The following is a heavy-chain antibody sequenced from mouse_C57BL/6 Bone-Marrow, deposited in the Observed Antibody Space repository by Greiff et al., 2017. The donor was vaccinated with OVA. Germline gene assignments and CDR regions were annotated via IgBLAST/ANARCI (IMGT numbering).Heavy chain of an antibody. CDR3: AGYEGGTHFDC. CDR1: GFTFTDYY. D-gene: IGHD4-1*01. V-gene: IGHV7-3*01. CDR2: IRNKANGYTT. J-gene: IGHJ2*01. Sequence: DVHLVESGGGLVQPGGSLSLSCAASGFTFTDYYMSWVRQPPGKALEWLGFIRNKANGYTTEYSASVKGRFTISRDNSQSILYLQMNALRAEDSATYYCAGYEGGTHFDCWGQGTTRTVSS.